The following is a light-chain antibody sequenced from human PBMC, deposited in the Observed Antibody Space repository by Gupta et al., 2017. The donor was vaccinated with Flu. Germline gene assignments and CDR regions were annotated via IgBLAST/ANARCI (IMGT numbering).Light chain of an antibody. CDR3: QSSGSSAAWV. V-gene: IGLV3-25*02. Sequence: SYELTQPPSVSVSPGQTARITCSGDIVSNQFTYWYQQKAGQAPALVIYKDTERPSGVPERFSGSSLGATVTLTISGVQAEDEADYYCQSSGSSAAWVFGGGTKLTVL. CDR1: IVSNQF. J-gene: IGLJ3*02. CDR2: KDT.